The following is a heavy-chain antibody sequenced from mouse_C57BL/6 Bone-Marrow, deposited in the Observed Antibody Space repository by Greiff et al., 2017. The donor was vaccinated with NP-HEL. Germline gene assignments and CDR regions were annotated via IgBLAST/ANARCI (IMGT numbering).Heavy chain of an antibody. CDR2: INPSTGGT. D-gene: IGHD1-1*01. CDR3: ARGYYGSISHWYFDV. CDR1: GYSFTGYY. V-gene: IGHV1-42*01. Sequence: VQLQQSGPELVKPGASVKISCKASGYSFTGYYMNWVKQSPEKSLEWIGEINPSTGGTTYNQKFKAKATLTVDKSSSTAYMQLKSLTSEDSAVYYCARGYYGSISHWYFDVWGTGTTVTVSS. J-gene: IGHJ1*03.